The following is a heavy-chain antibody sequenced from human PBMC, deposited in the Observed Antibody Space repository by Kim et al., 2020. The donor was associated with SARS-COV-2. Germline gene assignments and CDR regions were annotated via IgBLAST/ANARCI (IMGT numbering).Heavy chain of an antibody. CDR3: TRDTETLGP. CDR2: IRSKAYGGTT. CDR1: GFRFGDYA. V-gene: IGHV3-49*04. D-gene: IGHD1-26*01. J-gene: IGHJ5*02. Sequence: GGSLRLSCTASGFRFGDYAMTWVRQAPGKGLEWVGFIRSKAYGGTTEYAASVKGRFTISRDDSKSIAYLQMNSLKTEDSAVYYCTRDTETLGPWGQGTLVTVSS.